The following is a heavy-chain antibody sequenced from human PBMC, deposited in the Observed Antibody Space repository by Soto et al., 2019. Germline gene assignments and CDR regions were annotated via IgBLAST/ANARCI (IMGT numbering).Heavy chain of an antibody. CDR2: ISSHGRDI. CDR3: ARGAALAGKLDL. Sequence: GGSLRLSCEASGFTFTSDSMTWVRQAPGKGLEWVSSISSHGRDIFYADSVKGRFTISRDNAKDSLHLQMNSLTGEDSADYYCARGAALAGKLDLWGQGTLVTVSS. CDR1: GFTFTSDS. D-gene: IGHD6-19*01. V-gene: IGHV3-21*06. J-gene: IGHJ4*02.